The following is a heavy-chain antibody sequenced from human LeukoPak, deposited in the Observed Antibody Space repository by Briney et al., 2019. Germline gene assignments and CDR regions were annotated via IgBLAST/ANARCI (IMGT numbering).Heavy chain of an antibody. V-gene: IGHV3-21*01. CDR3: ARESDYDILTAPDY. J-gene: IGHJ4*02. CDR1: GFTFSSYS. Sequence: GGSLRLSCAASGFTFSSYSMNWVRQAPGKGLEWVSSISSSSSYINYADSVKGRFTISRDNAKNSLYLQMNSLRAEDTAVYYCARESDYDILTAPDYWGQGTLVTVSS. CDR2: ISSSSSYI. D-gene: IGHD3-9*01.